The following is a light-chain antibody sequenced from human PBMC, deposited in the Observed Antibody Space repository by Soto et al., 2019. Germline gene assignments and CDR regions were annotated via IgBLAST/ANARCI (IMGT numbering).Light chain of an antibody. J-gene: IGKJ1*01. V-gene: IGKV3-20*01. CDR1: QSVSSNY. Sequence: EIVLTQSPGTLSLSPGERATFSCRASQSVSSNYLAWFQQKPGQAPRLLIYAASSRATGIPDRFSGSGSGTDFTLTISRLEPEDFAVYYCQQYGSSPQTFGQGTKVDIK. CDR2: AAS. CDR3: QQYGSSPQT.